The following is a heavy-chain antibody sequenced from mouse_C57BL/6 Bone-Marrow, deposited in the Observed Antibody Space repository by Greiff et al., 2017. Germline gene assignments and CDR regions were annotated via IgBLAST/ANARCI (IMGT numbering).Heavy chain of an antibody. CDR1: GYTFTSYG. J-gene: IGHJ2*01. Sequence: QVQLQQSGAELARPGASVKLSCKASGYTFTSYGISWVKQSTGQGLEWIGEIYPRSGNTYYNEKFKGKATLTADKSSSTAYMELRSLTSEDSAVYFCAKDYYGSSRYYFDYWGQGTTLTVSS. CDR2: IYPRSGNT. D-gene: IGHD1-1*01. V-gene: IGHV1-81*01. CDR3: AKDYYGSSRYYFDY.